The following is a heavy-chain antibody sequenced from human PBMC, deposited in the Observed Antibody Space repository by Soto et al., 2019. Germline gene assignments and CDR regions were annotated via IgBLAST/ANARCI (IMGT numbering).Heavy chain of an antibody. Sequence: ASVNVSCKASGYTFTSYDINWVRQATGQGLEWMGWMNPNSGNTGYAQKFQGRVTMTRNTSISTAYVELSSLRSEDTAVYYCARPARGYCSSTRCYYYGMDVWGEGTPVTFSA. CDR1: GYTFTSYD. J-gene: IGHJ6*04. CDR3: ARPARGYCSSTRCYYYGMDV. D-gene: IGHD2-2*01. CDR2: MNPNSGNT. V-gene: IGHV1-8*01.